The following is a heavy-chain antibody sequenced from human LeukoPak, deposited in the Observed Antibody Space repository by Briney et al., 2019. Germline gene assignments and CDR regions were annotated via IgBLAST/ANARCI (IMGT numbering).Heavy chain of an antibody. CDR3: ASRREQWLALDY. V-gene: IGHV3-23*01. D-gene: IGHD6-19*01. Sequence: GGSLRLSCAASGFTFSSYAMSWVRQAPGKGLEWVSAISGSGGSTYYADSVKGRFTISRDNSKNTLYLQMNSLRAEDTALYYCASRREQWLALDYWGQGTLVPVSS. CDR1: GFTFSSYA. CDR2: ISGSGGST. J-gene: IGHJ4*02.